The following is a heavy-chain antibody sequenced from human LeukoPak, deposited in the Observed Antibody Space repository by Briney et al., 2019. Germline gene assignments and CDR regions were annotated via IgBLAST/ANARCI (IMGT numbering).Heavy chain of an antibody. Sequence: PSETLSLTCTVSGGSISNYYWSWIRQPAGKGLEWIGRIYSSGSTNYNPSLKSRVTMSVDTSKNQFSLKLKSVTAADTAMYNCARASGSSGWYAFDFWGQGTLVTVSS. J-gene: IGHJ4*02. V-gene: IGHV4-4*07. CDR3: ARASGSSGWYAFDF. D-gene: IGHD6-19*01. CDR1: GGSISNYY. CDR2: IYSSGST.